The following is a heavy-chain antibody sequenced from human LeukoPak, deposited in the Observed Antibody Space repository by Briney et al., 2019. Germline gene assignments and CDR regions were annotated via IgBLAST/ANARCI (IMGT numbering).Heavy chain of an antibody. Sequence: SVKVSCKASGGTFSNYAVSWVRQAPGQGLEWMGRFIPIFGTPSYAQKFQGRVTITADESTSTAYMELSSLRSEDTAVYYCATPWRMVGAPGGPVFAFDIWGQGTMVIVSS. CDR1: GGTFSNYA. V-gene: IGHV1-69*13. CDR2: FIPIFGTP. CDR3: ATPWRMVGAPGGPVFAFDI. J-gene: IGHJ3*02. D-gene: IGHD1-26*01.